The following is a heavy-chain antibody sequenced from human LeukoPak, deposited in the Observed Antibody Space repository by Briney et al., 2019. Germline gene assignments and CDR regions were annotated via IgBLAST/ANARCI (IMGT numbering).Heavy chain of an antibody. CDR1: GGTFSNYV. J-gene: IGHJ5*02. D-gene: IGHD2-2*01. CDR2: ISAYNGNT. V-gene: IGHV1-18*01. CDR3: ARDPPLVVPAARFPQGRWFDP. Sequence: ASVKVSCKVSGGTFSNYVISWVRQAPGQGLEWMGWISAYNGNTNYAQKLQGRVTMTTDTSTSTAYMELRSLRSDDTAVYYYARDPPLVVPAARFPQGRWFDPWGQGTLVTVSS.